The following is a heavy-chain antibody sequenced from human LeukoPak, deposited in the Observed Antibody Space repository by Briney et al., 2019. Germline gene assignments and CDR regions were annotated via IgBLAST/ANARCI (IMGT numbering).Heavy chain of an antibody. J-gene: IGHJ4*02. V-gene: IGHV1-18*01. CDR1: GYTFTSYG. Sequence: ASVKVSCKASGYTFTSYGISWVRQAPGQGLEWMGWISAYNGNTNYAQKLQGRVTMTTDTSTSTAYMELRSLRSDDTAVYYCARDRYYYDSSGYFFDYWGQGTPVTVSS. D-gene: IGHD3-22*01. CDR2: ISAYNGNT. CDR3: ARDRYYYDSSGYFFDY.